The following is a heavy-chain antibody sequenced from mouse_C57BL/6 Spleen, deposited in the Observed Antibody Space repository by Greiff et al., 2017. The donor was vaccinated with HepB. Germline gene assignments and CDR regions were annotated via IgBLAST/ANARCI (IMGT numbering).Heavy chain of an antibody. CDR2: IDPNSGGT. CDR3: ARNSFITTVVPYAMDY. V-gene: IGHV1-72*01. Sequence: QVQLQQSGAELVKPGASVKLSCKASGYTFTSYWTHWVKQRPGRGLEWIGRIDPNSGGTKYNEKFKSKATLTVDKPSSTAYMQLSSLTSEDSAVYYCARNSFITTVVPYAMDYWGQGTSVTVSS. CDR1: GYTFTSYW. D-gene: IGHD1-1*01. J-gene: IGHJ4*01.